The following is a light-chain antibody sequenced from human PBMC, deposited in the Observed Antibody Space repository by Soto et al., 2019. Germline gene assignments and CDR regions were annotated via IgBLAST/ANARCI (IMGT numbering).Light chain of an antibody. Sequence: QLVLTQSPSASASLGASVKLTCTLSSGHSSYAIAWHQQQPEKGPRYLMKLNSDGSHSKGDGIPDRFSGSTSGAERYLTTAILQSEDEADYYCQTWGTGSWVFGGGTKLTVL. CDR3: QTWGTGSWV. CDR2: LNSDGSH. V-gene: IGLV4-69*01. CDR1: SGHSSYA. J-gene: IGLJ3*02.